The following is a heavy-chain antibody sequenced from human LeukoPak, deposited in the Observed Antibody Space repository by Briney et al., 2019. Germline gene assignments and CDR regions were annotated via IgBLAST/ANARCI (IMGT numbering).Heavy chain of an antibody. V-gene: IGHV1-2*06. CDR2: INPNSGGT. CDR1: GYTFTGYY. CDR3: ARDLGAVAGYDY. J-gene: IGHJ4*02. D-gene: IGHD6-19*01. Sequence: ASVKVSCKASGYTFTGYYMHWVRQAPGQGLEWMGRINPNSGGTNYAQKFQGRVTMTRDTSISTAYMELSRLRSDDTAVYYCARDLGAVAGYDYWGQGTLVTVPS.